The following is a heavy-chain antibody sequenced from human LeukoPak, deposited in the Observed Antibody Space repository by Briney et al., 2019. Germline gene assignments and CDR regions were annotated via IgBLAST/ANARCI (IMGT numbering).Heavy chain of an antibody. CDR1: GGSITGSSYY. D-gene: IGHD5-12*01. V-gene: IGHV4-39*01. CDR3: ARHLRGYATFYFDY. CDR2: IYYSGST. Sequence: SETLSLTCTVSGGSITGSSYYWGWVRQPPGKGLEWIGSIYYSGSTYYNPSLKSRVTISVDTSESQFSLKLSSVTAADTAVYYCARHLRGYATFYFDYWGQGTLVTVSS. J-gene: IGHJ4*02.